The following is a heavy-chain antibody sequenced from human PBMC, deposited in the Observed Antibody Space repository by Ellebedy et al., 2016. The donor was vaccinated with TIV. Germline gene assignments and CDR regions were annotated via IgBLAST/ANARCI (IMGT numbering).Heavy chain of an antibody. CDR3: ARATEGLDY. J-gene: IGHJ4*02. V-gene: IGHV3-13*01. D-gene: IGHD1-14*01. Sequence: GESLKISCAASGFTFSSYDMHWVRQVTGKGLEWVSAIGTAGDTNYPGSVKGRFTISRENAKNSLYRQMNSLRAGDTAVYYCARATEGLDYWGQGTLVTVSS. CDR1: GFTFSSYD. CDR2: IGTAGDT.